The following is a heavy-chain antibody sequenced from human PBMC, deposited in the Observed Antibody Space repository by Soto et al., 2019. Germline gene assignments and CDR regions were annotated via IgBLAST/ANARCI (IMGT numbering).Heavy chain of an antibody. J-gene: IGHJ6*02. Sequence: SQTMSLTCTVSAGSTSTPGYSWSWIRQTPGKAPEWIGYAYHNGTAYTKPSLKSRVTIALDRAKNQFSLKMTSVTATDTGLYYCAPRPYYYYGLDFWGQGTTVTVSS. D-gene: IGHD3-10*01. CDR2: AYHNGTA. CDR3: APRPYYYYGLDF. V-gene: IGHV4-30-2*01. CDR1: AGSTSTPGYS.